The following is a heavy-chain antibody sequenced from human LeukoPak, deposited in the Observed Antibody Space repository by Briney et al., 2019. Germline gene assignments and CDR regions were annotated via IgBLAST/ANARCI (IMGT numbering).Heavy chain of an antibody. CDR3: ARDRVRYCTNGVCLTYYYYGMDV. Sequence: SVKVSCKASGGTLSSYAISWVRQAPGQGLEWMGRIIPILGIANYAQKFQGRVTMTRDTSTSTVYMELSSLRSEDTAVYYCARDRVRYCTNGVCLTYYYYGMDVWGQGTTVTVSS. CDR2: IIPILGIA. D-gene: IGHD2-8*01. V-gene: IGHV1-69*04. CDR1: GGTLSSYA. J-gene: IGHJ6*02.